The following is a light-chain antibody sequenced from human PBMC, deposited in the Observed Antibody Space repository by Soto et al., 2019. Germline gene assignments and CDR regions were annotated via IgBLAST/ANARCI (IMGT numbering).Light chain of an antibody. CDR1: ESVSSH. Sequence: EIVMTQSPATLSVSPGDRATLSCRASESVSSHLAWYQQKPGQAPRLLIYGASTRATVIPARFIGIGSGTEFTLTISSLQSEDFAVYYCQQYNDWPPITFGQGTRLEIK. J-gene: IGKJ5*01. CDR3: QQYNDWPPIT. V-gene: IGKV3-15*01. CDR2: GAS.